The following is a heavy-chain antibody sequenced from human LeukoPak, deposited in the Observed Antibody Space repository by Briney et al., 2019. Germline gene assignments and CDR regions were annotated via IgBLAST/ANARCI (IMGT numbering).Heavy chain of an antibody. CDR2: ISGSGGST. CDR3: AKKARYSSGWYSAYFDY. J-gene: IGHJ4*02. V-gene: IGHV3-23*01. D-gene: IGHD6-19*01. Sequence: GGSLRLSCAASGFTFSSYAMSWVHQAPGKGLEWVSAISGSGGSTYYADSVKGRFTISRDNSKNTLYLQMNSLRAEDTAVYYCAKKARYSSGWYSAYFDYWGQGTLVTVSS. CDR1: GFTFSSYA.